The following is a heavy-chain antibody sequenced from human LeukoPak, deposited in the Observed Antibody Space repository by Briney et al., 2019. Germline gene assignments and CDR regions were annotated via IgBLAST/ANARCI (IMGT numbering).Heavy chain of an antibody. D-gene: IGHD6-13*01. Sequence: GGSLRLSCAASGFTFSNYAMSWVRQAPGKGLAWVSTIGGAGISTYYADSVKGRFTISRDNSKNTLYLQMNSLRAEDTAVYYCAKGQQQPYTGYRGHGTLVTVSS. J-gene: IGHJ4*01. CDR3: AKGQQQPYTGY. CDR2: IGGAGIST. CDR1: GFTFSNYA. V-gene: IGHV3-23*01.